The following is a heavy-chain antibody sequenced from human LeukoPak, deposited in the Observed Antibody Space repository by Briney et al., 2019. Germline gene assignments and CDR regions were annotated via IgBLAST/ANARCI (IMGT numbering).Heavy chain of an antibody. Sequence: GGSLRLSCAASGITFNTYSMTWVRQAPGKGLEWLAYISTSSSIIDYADSVKGRFTISRHNAKNSLYLQMKSLRAEDTAVYYCAREADLYSGWFGYWGQGTLVTVSS. CDR3: AREADLYSGWFGY. CDR2: ISTSSSII. CDR1: GITFNTYS. V-gene: IGHV3-48*01. J-gene: IGHJ4*02. D-gene: IGHD6-19*01.